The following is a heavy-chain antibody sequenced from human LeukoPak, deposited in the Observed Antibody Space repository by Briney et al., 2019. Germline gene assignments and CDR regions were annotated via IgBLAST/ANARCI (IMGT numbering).Heavy chain of an antibody. Sequence: GASLRLSCAASGFTFSSYAMHWVRQAPGKGLEWVAVISYDGSNKYYADSVKGRFTIFRDNSKNTLYLQMDSLRAEDTAVYYCARGDPLPSGYDTRGYMDVWGKGTTVTVSS. CDR1: GFTFSSYA. J-gene: IGHJ6*03. CDR3: ARGDPLPSGYDTRGYMDV. D-gene: IGHD5-12*01. CDR2: ISYDGSNK. V-gene: IGHV3-30*04.